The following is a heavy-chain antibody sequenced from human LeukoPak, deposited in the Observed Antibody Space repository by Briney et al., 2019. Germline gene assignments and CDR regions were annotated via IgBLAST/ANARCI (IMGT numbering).Heavy chain of an antibody. D-gene: IGHD3-22*01. V-gene: IGHV3-48*03. J-gene: IGHJ4*02. CDR1: GFDFGAYE. CDR2: IAGSDTTT. Sequence: PGGSLRLPCAAPGFDFGAYEMNWVRQAPGKGLEWVSYIAGSDTTTYYADSVKGRFTISRDNAKNSLYLQMNSLRAEDTALYYCTTLGYHLDSWGQGTLVTVSS. CDR3: TTLGYHLDS.